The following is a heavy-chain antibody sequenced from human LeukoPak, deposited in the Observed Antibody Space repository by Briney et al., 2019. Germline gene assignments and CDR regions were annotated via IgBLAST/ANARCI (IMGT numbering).Heavy chain of an antibody. CDR2: IYHRGNT. CDR1: GDSFRSYGSS. Sequence: PSETLTLTCAVSGDSFRSYGSSWSWIRQPPGKGLVWIVSIYHRGNTHYSPSLQSRVTISIDMSRNQFSLRLNSVADADTAVYYCARAFYDISTAYYEEIFDMWGEATMVTVSS. V-gene: IGHV4-30-2*01. J-gene: IGHJ3*02. D-gene: IGHD3-9*01. CDR3: ARAFYDISTAYYEEIFDM.